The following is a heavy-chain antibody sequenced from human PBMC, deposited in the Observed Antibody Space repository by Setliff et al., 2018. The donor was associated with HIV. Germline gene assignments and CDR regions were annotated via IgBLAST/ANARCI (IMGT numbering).Heavy chain of an antibody. CDR1: GGSISSSSYY. J-gene: IGHJ2*01. CDR2: MYYSGST. CDR3: ARSVARDYWYFGH. Sequence: SETLSLTCTVSGGSISSSSYYWGWIRQPPGKGLEWIGSMYYSGSTYYNPSLKSRVTISLDTSKNQFSLNLTSVTAADTAVYYCARSVARDYWYFGHWGRGTLVTVSS. D-gene: IGHD6-6*01. V-gene: IGHV4-39*07.